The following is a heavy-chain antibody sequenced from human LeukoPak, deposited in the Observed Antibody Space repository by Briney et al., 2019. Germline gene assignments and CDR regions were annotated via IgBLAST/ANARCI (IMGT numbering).Heavy chain of an antibody. D-gene: IGHD5-12*01. CDR3: ARSDEDGYDFFGFDY. Sequence: PGGSLRLSCAASGFAFDDYGMSWVRQAPGKGLEWVSGINWKGGSIGYADSVKGRFTISRDNAKNSLYLQNNSLRAEDTALYYCARSDEDGYDFFGFDYCGQGTLVTVSS. J-gene: IGHJ4*02. CDR2: INWKGGSI. V-gene: IGHV3-20*04. CDR1: GFAFDDYG.